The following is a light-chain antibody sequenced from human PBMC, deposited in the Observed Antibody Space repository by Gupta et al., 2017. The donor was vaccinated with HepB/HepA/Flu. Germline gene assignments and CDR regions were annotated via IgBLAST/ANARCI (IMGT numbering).Light chain of an antibody. Sequence: DIQMHHSQSSLCGSVGDRVTITCRASQSISSYLNWYQQKPGKAPKLLIYAASSLQSGVPSRFSGSGSGTDFTLTISSLQPEDFATYYCQQSYSTPRSFGQGTKLEIK. CDR3: QQSYSTPRS. CDR2: AAS. J-gene: IGKJ2*04. CDR1: QSISSY. V-gene: IGKV1-39*01.